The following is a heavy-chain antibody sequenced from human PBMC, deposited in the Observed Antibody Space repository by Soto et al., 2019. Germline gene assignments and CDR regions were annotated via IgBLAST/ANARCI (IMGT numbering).Heavy chain of an antibody. CDR1: EFTISSYA. CDR2: ISYDGSSK. J-gene: IGHJ4*02. Sequence: PGGSLRLSCAASEFTISSYAIHWVRQAPGKGLEWVAVISYDGSSKYNSDSVKGPFTISRDKSKYTVYLQMHSLTVEDTAVYYCARDAVAMDYWGRGTLVTVSS. V-gene: IGHV3-30-3*01. D-gene: IGHD6-19*01. CDR3: ARDAVAMDY.